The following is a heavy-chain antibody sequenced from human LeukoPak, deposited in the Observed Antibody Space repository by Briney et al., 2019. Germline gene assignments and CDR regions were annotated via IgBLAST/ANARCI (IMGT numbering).Heavy chain of an antibody. J-gene: IGHJ4*02. V-gene: IGHV3-7*01. CDR1: GFTFSSYW. Sequence: PGGSLRLSCAASGFTFSSYWMSWMRQAPGKGLEWVANIKYDGNEEYYVDSVKGRFTISRDNAKNSLYLQLNSLRVEDTAVYYCKSGGAAPGPFDYWGPGTLVTVPP. D-gene: IGHD4-23*01. CDR2: IKYDGNEE. CDR3: KSGGAAPGPFDY.